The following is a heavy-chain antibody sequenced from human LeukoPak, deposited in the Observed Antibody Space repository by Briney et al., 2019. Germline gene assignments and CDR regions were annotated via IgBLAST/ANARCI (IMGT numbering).Heavy chain of an antibody. J-gene: IGHJ3*02. CDR1: GYSFTSYL. V-gene: IGHV5-51*01. Sequence: GESLKISCKGSGYSFTSYLIVWVRQMSGKGLEWMGIIYPSDSDTRYSPSFQGQVTISADKSINTAYLQWNSLKTSDTAMYYCARHIPAAAGTLSHAFDIWGQGTMVTVSS. CDR2: IYPSDSDT. D-gene: IGHD6-13*01. CDR3: ARHIPAAAGTLSHAFDI.